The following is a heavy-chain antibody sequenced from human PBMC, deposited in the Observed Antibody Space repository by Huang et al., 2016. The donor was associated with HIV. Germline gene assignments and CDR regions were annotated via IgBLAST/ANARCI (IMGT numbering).Heavy chain of an antibody. J-gene: IGHJ3*02. CDR1: GGPFSSYA. CDR3: ARGINGGAFDI. D-gene: IGHD3-16*01. Sequence: QVQLVQSGAEVKKPGSSVTFSCKASGGPFSSYAISWVRQAPGQGLEWMGGIIPIFDTANYAQKFQGRVTMTADESTSTAYMELSSLRSEDTAVYYCARGINGGAFDIWGQGTMVTVSS. V-gene: IGHV1-69*13. CDR2: IIPIFDTA.